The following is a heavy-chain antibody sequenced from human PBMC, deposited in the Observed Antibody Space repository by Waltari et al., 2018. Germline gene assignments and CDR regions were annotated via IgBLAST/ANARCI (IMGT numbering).Heavy chain of an antibody. Sequence: EVQLVESGGGLVQPGGSLRLSCAASGFTFSSYWMHWVRQAPGKGLVWVSRINSEGSSTSYADSVKGRFTISRDNAKNTLYLQMNSLRAEDTAVYYCARVTDYRGHYYYMDVWGKGTTVTVSS. J-gene: IGHJ6*03. CDR1: GFTFSSYW. CDR3: ARVTDYRGHYYYMDV. CDR2: INSEGSST. V-gene: IGHV3-74*01. D-gene: IGHD4-4*01.